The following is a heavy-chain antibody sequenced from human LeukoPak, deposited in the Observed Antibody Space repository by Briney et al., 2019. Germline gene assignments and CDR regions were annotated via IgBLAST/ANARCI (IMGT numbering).Heavy chain of an antibody. CDR2: IKQDGSEK. V-gene: IGHV3-7*05. Sequence: GGSLRLSCAAPGFTFSSYWMSWVRQAPGKGLEWVANIKQDGSEKYYVDSVKGRFTISRDNAKSSLYLQMNSLRAEDTAVYYCANSRTLDYWGQGTLVTVSS. J-gene: IGHJ4*02. CDR3: ANSRTLDY. CDR1: GFTFSSYW.